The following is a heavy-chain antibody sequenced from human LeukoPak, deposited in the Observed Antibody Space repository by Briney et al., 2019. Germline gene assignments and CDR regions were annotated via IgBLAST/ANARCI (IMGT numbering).Heavy chain of an antibody. J-gene: IGHJ4*02. CDR3: AKDMYYDSSGPVFDY. V-gene: IGHV3-30*02. CDR1: GFTFSSYG. Sequence: GGSLRLSCAASGFTFSSYGMHWVRQAPGKGLEWVAFYADSVKGRFTISRDNSKNTLYLQMNSPRAEDTAVYYCAKDMYYDSSGPVFDYWGQGTLVTVSS. D-gene: IGHD3-22*01.